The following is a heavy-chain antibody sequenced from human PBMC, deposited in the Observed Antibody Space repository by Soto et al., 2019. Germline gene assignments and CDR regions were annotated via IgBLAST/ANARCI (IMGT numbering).Heavy chain of an antibody. CDR2: ISYDGSNK. CDR3: AKGPAIVLVPAAMNYYYGMDV. Sequence: QVQLVESGGGVVQPGKSLRHSCAASGFTFSSYGMHWVRQAPGEGLEWVALISYDGSNKYYADSVKGRFTISRDYSKNTLYLQMNSLRAEDTAVYYCAKGPAIVLVPAAMNYYYGMDVWGQGTTVTVSS. J-gene: IGHJ6*02. D-gene: IGHD2-2*01. V-gene: IGHV3-30*18. CDR1: GFTFSSYG.